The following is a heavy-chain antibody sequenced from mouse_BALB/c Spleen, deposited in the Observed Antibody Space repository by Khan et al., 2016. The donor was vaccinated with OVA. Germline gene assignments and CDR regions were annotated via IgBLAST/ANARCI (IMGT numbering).Heavy chain of an antibody. V-gene: IGHV1-5*01. CDR3: ARNGFGNYEIWDY. J-gene: IGHJ2*01. CDR2: IFPGNSDT. Sequence: VQLQQSGTVLARPGASVKMSCKASGYTFTNYWMHWVKQRPGQGLEWIGTIFPGNSDTNYNQKFTGKANLTAVTSTSTAYMELSSLTNEDVAVYYCARNGFGNYEIWDYWGQGTTLTVSS. D-gene: IGHD2-1*01. CDR1: GYTFTNYW.